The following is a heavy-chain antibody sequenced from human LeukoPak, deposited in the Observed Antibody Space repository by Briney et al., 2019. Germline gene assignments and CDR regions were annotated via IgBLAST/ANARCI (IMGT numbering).Heavy chain of an antibody. CDR2: MNPNSGNT. V-gene: IGHV1-8*01. D-gene: IGHD3-22*01. Sequence: ASVKVSCKASGYTFTSYDINWVRQATGQGLGWMGWMNPNSGNTGYAQKFQGRVTMTRNASISTAYMELSSLRSEDTAVYYCARGDYYDSSATFDYWGQGTLVTVSS. J-gene: IGHJ4*02. CDR1: GYTFTSYD. CDR3: ARGDYYDSSATFDY.